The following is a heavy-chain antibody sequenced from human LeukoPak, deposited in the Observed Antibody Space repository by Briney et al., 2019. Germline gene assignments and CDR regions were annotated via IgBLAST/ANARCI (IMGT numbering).Heavy chain of an antibody. CDR3: ARLWFGELLISGAFDI. V-gene: IGHV1-69*13. CDR1: GGTFSSYA. D-gene: IGHD3-10*01. CDR2: IIPIFGTA. J-gene: IGHJ3*02. Sequence: SVKVSCKASGGTFSSYAISWVRQAPGQRLEWMGGIIPIFGTANYAQKFQGRVTITADESTSTAYMELSSLRSEDTAVYYCARLWFGELLISGAFDIWGQGTMVTVSS.